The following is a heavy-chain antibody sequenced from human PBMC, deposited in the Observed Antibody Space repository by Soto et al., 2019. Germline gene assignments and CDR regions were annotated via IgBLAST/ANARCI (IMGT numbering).Heavy chain of an antibody. V-gene: IGHV1-69*13. D-gene: IGHD5-12*01. Sequence: SVKVSCKASGGTFSSYSISWVRQAPGQGLEWMGGIIPIFGTANYAQKFQGRATITADESTSTAYMELSSLRSEDTAVYYCARDRDGYNYEAFDYWGQGTLVTVSS. CDR2: IIPIFGTA. J-gene: IGHJ4*02. CDR3: ARDRDGYNYEAFDY. CDR1: GGTFSSYS.